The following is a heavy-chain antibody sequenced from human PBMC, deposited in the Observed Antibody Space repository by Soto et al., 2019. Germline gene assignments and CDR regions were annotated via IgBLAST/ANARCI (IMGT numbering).Heavy chain of an antibody. CDR1: GGSISSGGYY. CDR2: IYYSGST. CDR3: ARVGYYYDSSGYYYDY. J-gene: IGHJ4*02. D-gene: IGHD3-22*01. V-gene: IGHV4-31*03. Sequence: QVQLQESGPGLVKPSQTLSLTCTVSGGSISSGGYYWSWIRQHPGKGLEWIGYIYYSGSTYYNPSLKSRVTISXXTXKXXFSLKLSSVTAADTAVYYCARVGYYYDSSGYYYDYWGQGTLVTVSS.